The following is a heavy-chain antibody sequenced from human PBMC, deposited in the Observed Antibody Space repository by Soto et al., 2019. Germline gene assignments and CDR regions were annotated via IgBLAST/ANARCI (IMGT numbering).Heavy chain of an antibody. Sequence: SETLSLTCTVSGGSISSSSHHWNWIRQHPGKGLEWIGYIYHIGSTYYNPSLKSRVTISLDTSKNQFSLKLSSVTAADTAVYYCARSVFPWGQGTLVTVSS. V-gene: IGHV4-31*03. J-gene: IGHJ5*02. CDR3: ARSVFP. CDR1: GGSISSSSHH. CDR2: IYHIGST.